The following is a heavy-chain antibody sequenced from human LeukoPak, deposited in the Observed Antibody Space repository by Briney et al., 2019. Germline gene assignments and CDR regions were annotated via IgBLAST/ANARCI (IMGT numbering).Heavy chain of an antibody. D-gene: IGHD3-22*01. CDR2: ISAYNGNT. Sequence: ASVKVSCKASGYTFTSYGISWVRQAPGQGLEWMGWISAYNGNTNYAQKLQGRVTMTTDTSTSTAHMELRSLRSDDTAVYYCAIQLVGSGYYDWGQGTLVTVSS. V-gene: IGHV1-18*01. CDR3: AIQLVGSGYYD. J-gene: IGHJ4*02. CDR1: GYTFTSYG.